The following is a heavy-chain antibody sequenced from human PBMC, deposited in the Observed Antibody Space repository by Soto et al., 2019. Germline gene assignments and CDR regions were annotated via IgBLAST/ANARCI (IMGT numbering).Heavy chain of an antibody. CDR1: GGSISSGGYY. Sequence: SETLSLTCTVSGGSISSGGYYWSWIRQLPGKGLEWIGYIYYSGSTYYNPSLKSRVTISVDTSNNQFSLKLSSVTAADTAVYYCAREGGYSYGSPYGSGAFDIWGQGTMVTVSS. D-gene: IGHD5-18*01. V-gene: IGHV4-31*03. CDR3: AREGGYSYGSPYGSGAFDI. CDR2: IYYSGST. J-gene: IGHJ3*02.